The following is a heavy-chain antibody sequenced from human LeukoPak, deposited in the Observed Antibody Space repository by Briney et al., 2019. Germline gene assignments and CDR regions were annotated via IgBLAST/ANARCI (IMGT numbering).Heavy chain of an antibody. J-gene: IGHJ4*02. CDR1: GFTFRSYA. CDR3: AKDPGYYTYYFDY. CDR2: ISGSGGST. V-gene: IGHV3-23*01. D-gene: IGHD3-22*01. Sequence: GGSLRLSCAASGFTFRSYAMSWVRQAPGKGLEWVSAISGSGGSTYYADSVKGRFTISRDNSKNTLYLQMNSLRAEDTAVYYCAKDPGYYTYYFDYWGQGTLVTVSS.